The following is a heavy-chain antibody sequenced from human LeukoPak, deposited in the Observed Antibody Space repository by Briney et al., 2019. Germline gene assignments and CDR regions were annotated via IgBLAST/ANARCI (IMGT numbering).Heavy chain of an antibody. CDR2: IYPGDSDT. CDR3: ARPDYYDSSGYPKGDAFDI. V-gene: IGHV5-51*01. Sequence: GESLNISCKGSGYSFTSYWIGWVRQMPGKGLEWMGIIYPGDSDTRYSPSFQGQVTISADKSISTAYLQWSSLKASDTAMYYCARPDYYDSSGYPKGDAFDIWGQGTMVTVSS. J-gene: IGHJ3*02. D-gene: IGHD3-22*01. CDR1: GYSFTSYW.